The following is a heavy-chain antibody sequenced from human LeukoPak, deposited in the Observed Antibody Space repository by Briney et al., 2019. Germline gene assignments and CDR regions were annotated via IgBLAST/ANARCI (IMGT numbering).Heavy chain of an antibody. CDR1: GFTVSSNY. CDR3: AKDIFPYDSSGYSDY. D-gene: IGHD3-22*01. CDR2: ISSSGSTI. J-gene: IGHJ4*02. V-gene: IGHV3-11*01. Sequence: GGSLRLSCAASGFTVSSNYMSWIRQAPGKGLEWVSYISSSGSTIYYADSVKGRFTISRDNAKNSLYLQMNSLRAEDTALYYCAKDIFPYDSSGYSDYWGQGTLVTVSS.